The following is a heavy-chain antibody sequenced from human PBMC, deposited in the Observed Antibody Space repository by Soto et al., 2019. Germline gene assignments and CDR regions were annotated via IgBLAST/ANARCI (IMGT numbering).Heavy chain of an antibody. Sequence: SETLSLTCAVYGGSFSGYYWSWIRQPPGKGLEWIGEINHSGSTNYNPSLKSRVTISVDTSKNQFSLKLSSVTAADTAVYYCARLGYCSGGSCYDGPYYYYYYMDVWGKGTTVTVSS. D-gene: IGHD2-15*01. J-gene: IGHJ6*03. CDR2: INHSGST. V-gene: IGHV4-34*01. CDR1: GGSFSGYY. CDR3: ARLGYCSGGSCYDGPYYYYYYMDV.